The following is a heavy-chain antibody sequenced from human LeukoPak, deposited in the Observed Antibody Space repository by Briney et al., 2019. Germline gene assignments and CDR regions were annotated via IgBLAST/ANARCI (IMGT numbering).Heavy chain of an antibody. CDR1: GFIFSNYA. CDR3: VKYIAVPGEQLLGDY. V-gene: IGHV3-23*01. Sequence: GGSLRLSCAASGFIFSNYAMAWVRQAPGKGLEWVSGINPRDGGTVYADSVRGRFTISRDKSKYTLYLQMNSLRVEDTALYYCVKYIAVPGEQLLGDYWGQGTLVTVSS. D-gene: IGHD6-19*01. J-gene: IGHJ4*02. CDR2: INPRDGGT.